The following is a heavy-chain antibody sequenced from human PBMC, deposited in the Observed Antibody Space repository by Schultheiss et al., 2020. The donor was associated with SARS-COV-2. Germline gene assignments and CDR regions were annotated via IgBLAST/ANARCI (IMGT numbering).Heavy chain of an antibody. CDR2: ISSSGSTI. V-gene: IGHV3-48*04. CDR3: ARAKWGATTTVVIR. D-gene: IGHD4-23*01. J-gene: IGHJ4*02. CDR1: GFTFSSYA. Sequence: GGSLRLSCAASGFTFSSYAMTWVRQAPGKGLEWVSYISSSGSTIYYADSVKGRFTISRDNAKNSLYLQMNSLRAEDTAVYYCARAKWGATTTVVIRWGQGTLVTVSS.